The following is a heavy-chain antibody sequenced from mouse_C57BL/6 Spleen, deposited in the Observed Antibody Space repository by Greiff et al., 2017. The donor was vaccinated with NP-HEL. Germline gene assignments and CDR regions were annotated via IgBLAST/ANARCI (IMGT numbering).Heavy chain of an antibody. CDR1: GYTFTSYW. CDR2: IDPSDSYT. Sequence: VQLQQPGAELVKPGASVKLSCKASGYTFTSYWMQWVKQRPGQGLEWIGEIDPSDSYTNYNQKFKGKATLTVDTSSSTAYMQLSSLTSEDSAVDYCERHYYGSTPFAYWGQGTLVTVSA. CDR3: ERHYYGSTPFAY. J-gene: IGHJ3*01. D-gene: IGHD1-1*01. V-gene: IGHV1-50*01.